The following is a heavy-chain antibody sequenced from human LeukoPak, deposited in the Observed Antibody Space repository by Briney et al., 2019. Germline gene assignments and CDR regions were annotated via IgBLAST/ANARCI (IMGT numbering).Heavy chain of an antibody. CDR2: IRHDGSEL. V-gene: IGHV3-7*01. J-gene: IGHJ4*02. Sequence: GGSLRLSCAASGFSFREFWVTWVRQAPGKGLEWLANIRHDGSELYYVDSVKGRFTISRDNANNSLYLQMNSLSAEDTGVYYCARDAAIDYWGQGTLVTVSS. CDR3: ARDAAIDY. D-gene: IGHD6-13*01. CDR1: GFSFREFW.